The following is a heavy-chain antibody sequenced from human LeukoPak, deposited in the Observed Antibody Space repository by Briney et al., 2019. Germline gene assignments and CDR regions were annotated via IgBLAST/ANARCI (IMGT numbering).Heavy chain of an antibody. Sequence: GGSLRLSCASSGFTLSSYGMQWVRQAPGTGQEWVAVISYVGSDKYYADSVKGRFTISRDNSKNTLYLQMNSLRAEDTAVYYCAKLAGSSWYTHDAFDIWGQGTMVTVSS. J-gene: IGHJ3*02. CDR1: GFTLSSYG. CDR2: ISYVGSDK. V-gene: IGHV3-30*18. CDR3: AKLAGSSWYTHDAFDI. D-gene: IGHD6-13*01.